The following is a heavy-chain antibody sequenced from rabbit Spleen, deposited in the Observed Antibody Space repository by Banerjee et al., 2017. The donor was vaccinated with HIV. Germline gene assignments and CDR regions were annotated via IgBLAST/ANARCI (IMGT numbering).Heavy chain of an antibody. Sequence: QQQLVESGGGLVKPGASLTLTCKASGFTLSSYWMCWVRQAPGKRPEWIACIYDGNSGSTYYASWAKGRFTISKTSSTTVTLQMTSLTGADTATYFCARGIGKHDGFDPWGPGPLVTVS. CDR1: GFTLSSYW. CDR3: ARGIGKHDGFDP. V-gene: IGHV1S45*01. J-gene: IGHJ2*01. D-gene: IGHD7-1*01. CDR2: IYDGNSGST.